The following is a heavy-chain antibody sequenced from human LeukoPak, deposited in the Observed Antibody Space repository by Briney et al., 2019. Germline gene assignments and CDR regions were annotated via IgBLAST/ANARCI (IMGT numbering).Heavy chain of an antibody. D-gene: IGHD3-22*01. CDR2: ISWNSGSI. V-gene: IGHV3-9*01. Sequence: GGSLRLSCAASGFTFDDYAMHWVRQAPGKGLEWVSGISWNSGSIGYADSVKGRFTISRDNAKNSLYLQMNSLRAEDTAVYYCVRDWHYYDSSGYMLSRWGQGTLVTVSS. J-gene: IGHJ1*01. CDR3: VRDWHYYDSSGYMLSR. CDR1: GFTFDDYA.